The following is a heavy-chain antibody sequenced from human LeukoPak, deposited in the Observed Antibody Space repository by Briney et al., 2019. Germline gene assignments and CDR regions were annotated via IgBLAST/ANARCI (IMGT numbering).Heavy chain of an antibody. CDR3: ARVGRGGVGDTYYYGSGSLGQGYYFDY. Sequence: GRSLRLSCAASGFTFSSYGMHWVRQAPGKGLEWVAVISYDGSNKYYADSVKGRFTISRDNSKNTLYLQMNSLRAEDTAVYYCARVGRGGVGDTYYYGSGSLGQGYYFDYWGQGTLVTVSS. D-gene: IGHD3-10*01. CDR2: ISYDGSNK. V-gene: IGHV3-30*03. CDR1: GFTFSSYG. J-gene: IGHJ4*02.